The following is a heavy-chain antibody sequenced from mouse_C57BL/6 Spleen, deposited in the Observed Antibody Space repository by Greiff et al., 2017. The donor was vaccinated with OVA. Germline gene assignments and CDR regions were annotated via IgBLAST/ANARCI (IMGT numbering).Heavy chain of an antibody. CDR3: ARVYDYDGAWFAY. J-gene: IGHJ3*01. Sequence: VQLQQPGAELVMPGASVKLSCKASGYTFTSYWMHWVKQRPGQGLEWIGEIDPSDSYTNYNQKFKGKSTLTVDKSSSTAYMQLSSLTSEDSAVYDCARVYDYDGAWFAYWGQGTLVTVSA. CDR1: GYTFTSYW. CDR2: IDPSDSYT. V-gene: IGHV1-69*01. D-gene: IGHD2-4*01.